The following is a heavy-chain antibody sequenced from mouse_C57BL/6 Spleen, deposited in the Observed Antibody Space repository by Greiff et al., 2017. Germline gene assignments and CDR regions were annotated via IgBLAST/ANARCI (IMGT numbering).Heavy chain of an antibody. CDR1: GFSLTSYG. CDR3: ATSYDYDPSWFAY. J-gene: IGHJ3*01. Sequence: VKVVESGPGLVQTSQSLSITCTVSGFSLTSYGVHWVRQSPGKGLEWLGVIWRGGSTDYNAAFMSRLSITKDNSKSQVFFKMNSLQADDTAIYXCATSYDYDPSWFAYWGQGTLVTVSA. V-gene: IGHV2-5*01. D-gene: IGHD2-4*01. CDR2: IWRGGST.